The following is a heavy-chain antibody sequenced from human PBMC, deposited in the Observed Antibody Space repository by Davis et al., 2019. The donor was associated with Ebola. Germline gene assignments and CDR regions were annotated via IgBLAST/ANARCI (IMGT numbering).Heavy chain of an antibody. D-gene: IGHD2-2*01. CDR2: ISSSSSTI. J-gene: IGHJ6*02. Sequence: GESLKISCAASGFTFSSYSMNWVRQAPGKGLEWVSYISSSSSTIYYADSVKGRFTISRDNAKNSLYLQMNSLRDEDTAVYYCARAVPAKYYYYGMDVWGQGTTVTVSS. V-gene: IGHV3-48*02. CDR1: GFTFSSYS. CDR3: ARAVPAKYYYYGMDV.